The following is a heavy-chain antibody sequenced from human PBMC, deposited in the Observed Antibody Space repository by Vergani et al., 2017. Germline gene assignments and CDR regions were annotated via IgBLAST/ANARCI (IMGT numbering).Heavy chain of an antibody. CDR2: IWYDGSNK. J-gene: IGHJ4*02. D-gene: IGHD3-10*01. CDR1: GFTFSSYG. Sequence: QVQLVESGGGVVQPGRSLRLSCAASGFTFSSYGMHWVRQAPGKGLEWVAVIWYDGSNKYYADSVKGRFTISRDNSKNTLYLQMNSLRAEDTAVYYCGGSGSYREINYWGQGTLVTVSS. V-gene: IGHV3-33*01. CDR3: GGSGSYREINY.